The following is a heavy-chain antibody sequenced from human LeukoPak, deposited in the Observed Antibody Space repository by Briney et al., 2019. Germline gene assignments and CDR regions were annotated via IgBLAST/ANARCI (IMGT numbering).Heavy chain of an antibody. CDR1: GGSISSYY. D-gene: IGHD1-1*01. V-gene: IGHV4-59*01. J-gene: IGHJ6*02. CDR2: IYDSGST. CDR3: ARVGGTNYYYYGMDV. Sequence: SETLSLTRTVSGGSISSYYWSWIRQPPGKGLEWIGYIYDSGSTNYNPSLKSRVTISVDTSKNQFSLKLSSVTAADTAVYYCARVGGTNYYYYGMDVWGQGTTVTVSS.